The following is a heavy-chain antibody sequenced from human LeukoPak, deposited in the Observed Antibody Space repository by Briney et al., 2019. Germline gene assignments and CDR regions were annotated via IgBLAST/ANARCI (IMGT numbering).Heavy chain of an antibody. D-gene: IGHD3-22*01. CDR2: IKQDGSEK. V-gene: IGHV3-7*03. Sequence: GGSLRLSCAASGFTFSSYAMSWVRQAPGKGLEWVANIKQDGSEKYYVDSVKGRFTISRDNAKNSLYLQMNSLRAEDTAVYYCARTYDSSGYYDQGLDYWGQGTLVTVSS. CDR3: ARTYDSSGYYDQGLDY. CDR1: GFTFSSYA. J-gene: IGHJ4*02.